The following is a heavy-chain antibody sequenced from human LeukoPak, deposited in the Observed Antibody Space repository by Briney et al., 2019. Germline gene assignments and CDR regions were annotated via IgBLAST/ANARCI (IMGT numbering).Heavy chain of an antibody. D-gene: IGHD2-2*01. CDR1: VYTFTNFY. CDR3: ARRPINCIITNCYVDY. J-gene: IGHJ4*02. CDR2: MNPNSGDT. Sequence: ASVKVSCKASVYTFTNFYIHWVRQAPGQGLEWMGWMNPNSGDTSYAREFQDRVTMTRDTSLSTAYMELSRLRSNDTAVYFCARRPINCIITNCYVDYWGQGTLVTVSS. V-gene: IGHV1-2*02.